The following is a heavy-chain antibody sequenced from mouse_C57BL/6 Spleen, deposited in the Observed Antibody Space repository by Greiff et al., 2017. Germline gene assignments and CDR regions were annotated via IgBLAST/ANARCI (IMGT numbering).Heavy chain of an antibody. J-gene: IGHJ1*03. Sequence: EVQLQQSGPGLVKPSQTVFLTCTVTGISITTGNYRWSWIRQFPGNKLEWIGYIYYSGTITYNPSLTSRTTITRDTPKNQFFLEMNSLTAEDTATYYCARADYDWYFDVWGTGTTVTVSS. CDR2: IYYSGTI. V-gene: IGHV3-5*01. D-gene: IGHD2-4*01. CDR3: ARADYDWYFDV. CDR1: GISITTGNYR.